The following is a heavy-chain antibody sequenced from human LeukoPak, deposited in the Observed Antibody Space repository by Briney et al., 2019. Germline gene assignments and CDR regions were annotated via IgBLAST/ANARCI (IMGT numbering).Heavy chain of an antibody. J-gene: IGHJ4*02. CDR3: ARSIQLWSIFDY. CDR2: IYYSGTT. Sequence: SETLSLTCSVSGGSISSYYWGWIRQPPGKGLEWIGYIYYSGTTNYNPSLRSRVTISVDTSKNQFSLKVSSVTAADTAVYYCARSIQLWSIFDYWGQGTLVTVSS. D-gene: IGHD5-18*01. CDR1: GGSISSYY. V-gene: IGHV4-59*08.